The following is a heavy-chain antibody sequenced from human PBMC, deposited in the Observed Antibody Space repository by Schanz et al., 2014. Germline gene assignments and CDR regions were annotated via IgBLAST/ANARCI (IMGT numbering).Heavy chain of an antibody. V-gene: IGHV3-74*01. Sequence: EVQLVESGGGLVQPGGSLRLSCAASGFTFSSYWMHWVRQVPGKGLVWVSRIKSDGSSTSYADSVKGRFTISRDNSKNTLYLQMDSLRAEDTAVYFCAKKVPAYNPFDSWGQGTLVTVSS. CDR3: AKKVPAYNPFDS. J-gene: IGHJ4*02. CDR1: GFTFSSYW. D-gene: IGHD1-1*01. CDR2: IKSDGSST.